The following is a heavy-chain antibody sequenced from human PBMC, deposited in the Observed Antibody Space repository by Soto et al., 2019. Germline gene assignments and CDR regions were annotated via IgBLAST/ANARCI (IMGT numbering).Heavy chain of an antibody. V-gene: IGHV3-43*01. D-gene: IGHD2-2*01. CDR2: ISWDGGST. CDR1: GFTFDDYT. CDR3: AKSYGPLSSTSCLDV. Sequence: LRLSCAASGFTFDDYTMHWVRQAPGKGLEWVSLISWDGGSTYYADSVKGRFTISRDNSKNSLYLQMNSLRTEDTALYYCAKSYGPLSSTSCLDVWGQGTTVTVSS. J-gene: IGHJ6*02.